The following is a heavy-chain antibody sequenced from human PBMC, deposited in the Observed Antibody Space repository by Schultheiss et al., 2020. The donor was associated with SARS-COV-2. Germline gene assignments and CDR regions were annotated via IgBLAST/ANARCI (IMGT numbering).Heavy chain of an antibody. J-gene: IGHJ4*02. Sequence: GGSLRLSCAASGFTFSSYAMSWVRQAPGKGLEWVSSISSSSSYIYYADSVKGRFTISRDNAKNSLYLQMNSLRAEDTAVYYCARDMRPSSYSSGWYFYFDYWGQGTLVTVSS. V-gene: IGHV3-21*01. CDR3: ARDMRPSSYSSGWYFYFDY. D-gene: IGHD6-19*01. CDR1: GFTFSSYA. CDR2: ISSSSSYI.